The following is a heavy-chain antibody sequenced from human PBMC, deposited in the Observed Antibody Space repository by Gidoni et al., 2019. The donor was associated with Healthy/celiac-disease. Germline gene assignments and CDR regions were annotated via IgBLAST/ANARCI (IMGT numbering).Heavy chain of an antibody. CDR3: ARDRIVVVAATPYYYYYGMDV. Sequence: QVQLVPSGAEVKKPGASVKVSCKASGYTFTGSYMPWVRQAPGQGLEWMGRSNPNRGGTNKEQKLQGRVTMTRDTSISTAYMELSRLRSDDTAVYYCARDRIVVVAATPYYYYYGMDVWGQGTTVNVSS. CDR1: GYTFTGSY. D-gene: IGHD2-15*01. CDR2: SNPNRGGT. J-gene: IGHJ6*02. V-gene: IGHV1-2*06.